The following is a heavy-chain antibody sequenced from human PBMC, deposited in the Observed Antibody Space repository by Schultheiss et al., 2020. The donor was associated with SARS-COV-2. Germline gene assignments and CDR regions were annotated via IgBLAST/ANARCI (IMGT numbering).Heavy chain of an antibody. CDR3: ALLHPDIFWNDY. CDR2: ISGSGGST. J-gene: IGHJ4*02. D-gene: IGHD3-9*01. CDR1: GFTFSSYA. Sequence: GGSLRLSCAASGFTFSSYAMSWVRQAPGKGLEWVSAISGSGGSTYYADSVKGRFTISRDNAKNSLYLQMNSLRAEDTAVYYCALLHPDIFWNDYWGQGTLVTVSS. V-gene: IGHV3-23*01.